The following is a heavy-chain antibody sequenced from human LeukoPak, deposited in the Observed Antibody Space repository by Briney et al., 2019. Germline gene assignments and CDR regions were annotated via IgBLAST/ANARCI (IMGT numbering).Heavy chain of an antibody. Sequence: GGSLRLSCAASGSTFSSYAMHWVRQAPGKGLEWVAVISYDGSNKYYADSVKGRSTISRDNSKNTLYLQMNSLRAEDTAVYYCAREPNSSGFYFDYWGQGTLVTVSS. V-gene: IGHV3-30-3*01. J-gene: IGHJ4*02. CDR2: ISYDGSNK. CDR1: GSTFSSYA. CDR3: AREPNSSGFYFDY. D-gene: IGHD6-19*01.